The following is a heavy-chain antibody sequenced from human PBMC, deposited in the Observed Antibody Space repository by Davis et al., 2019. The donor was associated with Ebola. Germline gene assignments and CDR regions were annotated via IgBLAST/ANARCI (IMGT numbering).Heavy chain of an antibody. CDR1: GFTFSSYG. Sequence: PGGSLRLSCAASGFTFSSYGMHWVRQAPGKGLEWVPVIWYDGSNKYYADSVKGRFTISRDNSKNTLYLQMNSLRAEDTAVYYCSGLGASSGWYLPWGQGTLVTVSS. J-gene: IGHJ5*02. CDR3: SGLGASSGWYLP. D-gene: IGHD6-19*01. V-gene: IGHV3-30*02. CDR2: IWYDGSNK.